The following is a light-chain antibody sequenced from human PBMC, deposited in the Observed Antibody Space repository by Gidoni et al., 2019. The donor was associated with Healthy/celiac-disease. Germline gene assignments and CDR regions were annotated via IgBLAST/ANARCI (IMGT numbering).Light chain of an antibody. V-gene: IGKV1-6*01. CDR3: LQDYNYPRT. CDR1: QGIRND. CDR2: AAS. J-gene: IGKJ1*01. Sequence: AIQMTQSPSSLSASVGDRVTITCRASQGIRNDLGWYQQKPGKAPKLLIYAASSLQSGVLSRFSGSGSGTDFTLSISSLQPEDFATYYCLQDYNYPRTFGQGTKVEIK.